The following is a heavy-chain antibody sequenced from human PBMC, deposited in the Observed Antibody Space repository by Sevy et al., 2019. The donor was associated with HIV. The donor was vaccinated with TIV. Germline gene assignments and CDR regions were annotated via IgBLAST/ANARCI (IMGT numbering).Heavy chain of an antibody. CDR2: IYYSGST. D-gene: IGHD5-18*01. V-gene: IGHV4-59*01. J-gene: IGHJ4*02. Sequence: SETLSLTCTVSGGSISSYYWSWIRQPPGKGLEWIGYIYYSGSTNYNPSLKSRVTISVETSKNQFSLRLSSVTAADTAVYYCARGSDTAMAVPTFDYWGQGTLVTVSS. CDR3: ARGSDTAMAVPTFDY. CDR1: GGSISSYY.